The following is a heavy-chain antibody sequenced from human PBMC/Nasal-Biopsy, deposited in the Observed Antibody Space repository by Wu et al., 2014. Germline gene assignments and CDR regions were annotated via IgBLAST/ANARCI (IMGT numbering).Heavy chain of an antibody. CDR3: ARESRSSSGSY. Sequence: GSEKDYVDSMKGRFTISRDNAKNSLYLQMDSLTAEDTAVYYCARESRSSSGSYWGQGTLVTVSS. CDR2: GSEK. D-gene: IGHD5-18*01. V-gene: IGHV3-7*01. J-gene: IGHJ4*02.